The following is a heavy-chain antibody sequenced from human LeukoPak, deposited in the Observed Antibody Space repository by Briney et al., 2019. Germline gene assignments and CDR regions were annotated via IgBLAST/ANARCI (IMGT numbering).Heavy chain of an antibody. D-gene: IGHD3-9*01. CDR1: GGSISGYY. V-gene: IGHV4-4*07. J-gene: IGHJ4*02. CDR2: IYTSGST. Sequence: SETLSLTCTVSGGSISGYYWSWIRQPAGKRLEWSGRIYTSGSTNYNPSLKSRVTMSVDTSKNQFSLKLSSVTAADTAVYYCAREEGYDILTGYLTWFFDYWGQGSLVTVSS. CDR3: AREEGYDILTGYLTWFFDY.